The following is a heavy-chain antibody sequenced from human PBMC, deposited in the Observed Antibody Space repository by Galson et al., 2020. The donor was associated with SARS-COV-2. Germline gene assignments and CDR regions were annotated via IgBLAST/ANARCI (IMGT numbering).Heavy chain of an antibody. CDR3: ARDGSSYVNFDY. V-gene: IGHV3-21*01. Sequence: GGSLRLSCVVSGFTFSISSMNWVRQAPGKGLEWVASISSRTTSSDYVYYADSVKGRFTISRDNAKSSLYLQMNSLRVEDTAVYYCARDGSSYVNFDYWGQGTLVTVSS. J-gene: IGHJ4*02. CDR2: ISSRTTSSDYV. D-gene: IGHD4-4*01. CDR1: GFTFSISS.